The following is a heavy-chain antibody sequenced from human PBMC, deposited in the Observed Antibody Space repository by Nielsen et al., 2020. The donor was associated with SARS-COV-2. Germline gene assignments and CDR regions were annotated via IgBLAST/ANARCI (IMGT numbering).Heavy chain of an antibody. J-gene: IGHJ4*02. CDR1: GFTFSSYG. D-gene: IGHD6-13*01. Sequence: GESLKISCAASGFTFSSYGMHWVRQAPGKGLEWVAVIWYDGSNKYYADSVKGRFTISRDNSKNTLYLQMNSLRAEDTAVYYCARGAYSSSWYYFDYWGQGTLVTVSS. CDR3: ARGAYSSSWYYFDY. V-gene: IGHV3-33*01. CDR2: IWYDGSNK.